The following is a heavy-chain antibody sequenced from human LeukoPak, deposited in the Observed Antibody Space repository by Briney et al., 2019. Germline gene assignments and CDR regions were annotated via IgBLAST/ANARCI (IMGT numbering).Heavy chain of an antibody. J-gene: IGHJ4*02. CDR1: GCTVSSTY. D-gene: IGHD2-21*01. Sequence: PGGSLRLCCAASGCTVSSTYSICVRKAPGKGLEWVSVIYKDGKIYYIDSVKGRFTISRDTSKNTLYLQMNSLRVEDTAVYYCASRHCSGGDCYFAGADPFDHWGQGTLVTVSS. CDR2: IYKDGKI. V-gene: IGHV3-53*01. CDR3: ASRHCSGGDCYFAGADPFDH.